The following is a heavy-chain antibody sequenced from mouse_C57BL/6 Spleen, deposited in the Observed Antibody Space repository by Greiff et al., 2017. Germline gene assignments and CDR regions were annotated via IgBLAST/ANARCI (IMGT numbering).Heavy chain of an antibody. CDR3: VREYYIGAMDY. V-gene: IGHV10-3*01. D-gene: IGHD2-12*01. J-gene: IGHJ4*01. Sequence: EVQRVESGGGLVQPKGSLKLSCAASGFTFNTYAMHWVRQSPGKGLEWVARIRTKSSNYATYYADSVNDRFTISRDDSQSVLYLQMNTLKTEDTAMYDCVREYYIGAMDYWGQGTPVTVSA. CDR1: GFTFNTYA. CDR2: IRTKSSNYAT.